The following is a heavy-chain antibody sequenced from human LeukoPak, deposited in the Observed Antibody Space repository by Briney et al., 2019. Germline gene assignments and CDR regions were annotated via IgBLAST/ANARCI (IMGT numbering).Heavy chain of an antibody. Sequence: GGSLRLSCAASGFIFNNDAMSWVRQAPGKGLEWVAAVSPSGVSTYYADSVKGRFTISRDNSRNTLSLHLNDLRADDRAVYYCVKHKGYIKSEPFDYWGQGALVTVSS. J-gene: IGHJ4*02. D-gene: IGHD1-14*01. CDR1: GFIFNNDA. V-gene: IGHV3-23*01. CDR3: VKHKGYIKSEPFDY. CDR2: VSPSGVST.